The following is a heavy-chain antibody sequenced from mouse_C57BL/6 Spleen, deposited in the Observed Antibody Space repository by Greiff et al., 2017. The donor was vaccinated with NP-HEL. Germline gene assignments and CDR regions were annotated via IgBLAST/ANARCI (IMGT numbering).Heavy chain of an antibody. CDR2: ISYSGST. Sequence: DVQLQESGPGLAKPSQTLSLTCSVTGYSITSDYWNWIRQFPGNKLEYMGYISYSGSTYYNPSLKSRISITRDTSKNQYYMQLNSVTTEDTATYYCARGLYDGYYSFDYWGQGTTLTVSS. CDR1: GYSITSDY. CDR3: ARGLYDGYYSFDY. D-gene: IGHD2-3*01. V-gene: IGHV3-8*01. J-gene: IGHJ2*01.